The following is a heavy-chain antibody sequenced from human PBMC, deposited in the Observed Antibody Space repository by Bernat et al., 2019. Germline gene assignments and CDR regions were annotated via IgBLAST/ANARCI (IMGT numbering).Heavy chain of an antibody. CDR2: ISSSSSYT. CDR3: ARDARGGSYHPRMAFDI. Sequence: QVQLVESGGGLVKPGGSLRLSCAASGFTFSDYYMSWIRQAPGKGLEWVSYISSSSSYTNYADSVKGRFTISRDNAKNSLYLQMNSLRAGDTAVYYCARDARGGSYHPRMAFDIWGQGTMVTVSS. J-gene: IGHJ3*02. D-gene: IGHD1-26*01. V-gene: IGHV3-11*05. CDR1: GFTFSDYY.